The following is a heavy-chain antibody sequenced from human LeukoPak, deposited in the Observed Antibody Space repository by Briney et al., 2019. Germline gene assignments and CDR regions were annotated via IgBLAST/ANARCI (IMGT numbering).Heavy chain of an antibody. V-gene: IGHV3-7*01. CDR1: GIAFSSYW. CDR2: MKQDGSEK. D-gene: IGHD5-12*01. Sequence: GGSLRLSCAATGIAFSSYWMSWVRQAPGRGREWVANMKQDGSEKYYVDSVKDRFTISRDNAKNSLYLQMNSLRAEDTAVYYCARDLGHSGYDLYDYWGQGTLVTVSS. J-gene: IGHJ4*02. CDR3: ARDLGHSGYDLYDY.